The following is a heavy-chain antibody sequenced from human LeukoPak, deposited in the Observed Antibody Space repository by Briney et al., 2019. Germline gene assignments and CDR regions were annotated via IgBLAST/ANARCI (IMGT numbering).Heavy chain of an antibody. J-gene: IGHJ3*02. CDR2: IYHRGNT. CDR3: AREGAVVAMGPDAFDI. V-gene: IGHV4-38-2*02. D-gene: IGHD5-12*01. Sequence: SSETLSLTCSVSGFSIGTGYSWGWIRQPPGKGLEWIGTIYHRGNTYYNPSLMSRVTISLDTSKNQFSLKLSSVTAADTAVYYCAREGAVVAMGPDAFDIWGQGTMVTVSS. CDR1: GFSIGTGYS.